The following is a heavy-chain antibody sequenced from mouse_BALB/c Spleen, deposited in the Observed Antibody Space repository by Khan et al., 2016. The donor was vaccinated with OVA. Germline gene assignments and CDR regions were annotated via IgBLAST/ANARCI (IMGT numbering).Heavy chain of an antibody. J-gene: IGHJ2*01. CDR1: GYTFTEYI. V-gene: IGHV1-62-2*01. CDR2: FYPGGTTI. D-gene: IGHD2-1*01. Sequence: QVQLHQSGAELVKPGASVKLSCKASGYTFTEYIIHWLQQRSGQGLEWIGWFYPGGTTIKYNEKFKDKATLTADKSSSTVYMELSRLTSEDSAVYFCARHEDYGNWLDYWGQGTTLTVSS. CDR3: ARHEDYGNWLDY.